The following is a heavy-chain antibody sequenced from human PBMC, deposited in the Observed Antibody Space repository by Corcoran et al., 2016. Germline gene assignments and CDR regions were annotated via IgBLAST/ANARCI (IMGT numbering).Heavy chain of an antibody. CDR3: ASGARRADYYYYVMDF. D-gene: IGHD2-15*01. J-gene: IGHJ6*02. Sequence: EVQLVESGGGLVKPGGSLRLSCAASGFTFSSYSMNWVRQAPGKGLEWVSSISSSSSYINYADSVKGRFTIYRDNAKNSLYLQMNSLRAEVTAVYYFASGARRADYYYYVMDFWGQGTTVTVSS. CDR2: ISSSSSYI. V-gene: IGHV3-21*01. CDR1: GFTFSSYS.